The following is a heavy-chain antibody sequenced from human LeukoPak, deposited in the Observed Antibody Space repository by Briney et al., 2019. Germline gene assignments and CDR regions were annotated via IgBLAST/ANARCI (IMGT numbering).Heavy chain of an antibody. D-gene: IGHD1-1*01. CDR3: AKYQLLNNNYWRDAFDF. CDR2: IGRTGDI. Sequence: PGGSLRLSCAASGFTFSNYAMTWVRQAPGKGLEWVSVIGRTGDIFYADSVKARFTISRDNSKNTLYLQMNSLRAEDTAVYYCAKYQLLNNNYWRDAFDFWGQGTMVTVSS. CDR1: GFTFSNYA. J-gene: IGHJ3*01. V-gene: IGHV3-23*01.